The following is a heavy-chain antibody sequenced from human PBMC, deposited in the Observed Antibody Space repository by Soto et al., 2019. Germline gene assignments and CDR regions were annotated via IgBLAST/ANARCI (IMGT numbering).Heavy chain of an antibody. CDR1: GFTFGDYA. D-gene: IGHD3-10*01. J-gene: IGHJ4*02. CDR2: IRSKAYGGTT. V-gene: IGHV3-49*03. CDR3: LKYMVRGVIIGPFDY. Sequence: PGGSLRLSCTASGFTFGDYAMSWFRQAPGKGLEWVGFIRSKAYGGTTEYAASVKGRFTISRDDSKSIAYLQMNSLKTEDTAVYYCLKYMVRGVIIGPFDYWGQGPLVTVAS.